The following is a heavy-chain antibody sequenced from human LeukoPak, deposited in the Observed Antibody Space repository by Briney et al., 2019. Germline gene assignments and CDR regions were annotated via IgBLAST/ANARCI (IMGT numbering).Heavy chain of an antibody. CDR2: IYYSGST. CDR1: GGSISSGGYY. J-gene: IGHJ5*02. Sequence: SQTLSLTCTVSGGSISSGGYYWSWIRQHPGKGLEWIGYIYYSGSTYYNPPLKSRVTISVDTSKNQFSLKLSSVTAADTAVYYCVRQKYYYDSSGYYHNNWFDPWGQGTLVTVSS. D-gene: IGHD3-22*01. CDR3: VRQKYYYDSSGYYHNNWFDP. V-gene: IGHV4-31*03.